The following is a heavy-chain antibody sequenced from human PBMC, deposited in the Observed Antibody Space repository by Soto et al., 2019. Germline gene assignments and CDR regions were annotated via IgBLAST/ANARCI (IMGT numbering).Heavy chain of an antibody. CDR2: ISYDGSNK. CDR1: GFTFSSYG. D-gene: IGHD3-22*01. V-gene: IGHV3-30*18. J-gene: IGHJ4*02. CDR3: AKGVGDSSGYPDY. Sequence: QVQLVESGGGVVQPGRSLRLSCAASGFTFSSYGMHWVRQAPGKGLEWVAVISYDGSNKYYADSVKGRFTISRDNSKNTLYLQMNSLRAEETAVYYCAKGVGDSSGYPDYWGQGTLVTVSS.